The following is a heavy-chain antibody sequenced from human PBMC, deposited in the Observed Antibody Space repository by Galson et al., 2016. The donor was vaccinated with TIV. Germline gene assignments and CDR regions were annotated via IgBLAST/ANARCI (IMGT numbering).Heavy chain of an antibody. Sequence: SVKVSCKASGYSVSELSMHWVRQAAGKGLEWMGGFDPKTGETVYAQKFQGRVTMTEDTYTDTAYMELTSLRSEDTAVYYCATDLVYYYDSSGYSWSQGTLVTVSA. V-gene: IGHV1-24*01. CDR1: GYSVSELS. CDR3: ATDLVYYYDSSGYS. J-gene: IGHJ4*02. CDR2: FDPKTGET. D-gene: IGHD3-22*01.